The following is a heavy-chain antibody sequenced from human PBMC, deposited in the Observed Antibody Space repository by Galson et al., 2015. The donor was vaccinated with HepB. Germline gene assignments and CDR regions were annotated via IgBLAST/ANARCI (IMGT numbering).Heavy chain of an antibody. CDR1: GFTVSSNY. CDR3: ARAILSLRIAVAGPVYGMDV. V-gene: IGHV3-66*01. CDR2: IYSGGST. Sequence: SLRLSCAASGFTVSSNYMSWVRQAPGKGLEWVSVIYSGGSTYYADSVKGRFTIYRDKSKNTLYLQMNSRRAEDTAVYYCARAILSLRIAVAGPVYGMDVWGQGTTVTVSS. J-gene: IGHJ6*02. D-gene: IGHD6-19*01.